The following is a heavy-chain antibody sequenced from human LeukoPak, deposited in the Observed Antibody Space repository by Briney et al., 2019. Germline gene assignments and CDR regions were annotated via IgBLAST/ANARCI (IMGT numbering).Heavy chain of an antibody. V-gene: IGHV1-69*04. CDR1: GGTFSSYA. CDR3: ARGNSWYRVSYYYYGMDV. J-gene: IGHJ6*02. CDR2: IIPILGIA. D-gene: IGHD6-13*01. Sequence: EASVKVSCKASGGTFSSYAISWVRQAPGQGLEWMGRIIPILGIANYAQKFQGRVTITADKSTSTAYMELSSLRSEDTAVYYCARGNSWYRVSYYYYGMDVWGQGTTVTVSS.